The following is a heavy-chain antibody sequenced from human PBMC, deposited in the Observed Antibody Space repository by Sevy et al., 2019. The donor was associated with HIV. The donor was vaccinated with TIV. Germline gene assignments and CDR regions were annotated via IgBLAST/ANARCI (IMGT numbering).Heavy chain of an antibody. CDR2: ISSSSSTM. CDR3: ARTKSNTAMVSSDY. D-gene: IGHD5-18*01. V-gene: IGHV3-48*01. Sequence: GESLRLSCAASEFSFSSYSMNWVRQAPGQGLEWVSYISSSSSTMYYADSVKGRFTISRDNAKNSLYLQMNTLRAEDTAVYYCARTKSNTAMVSSDYWGQGTLVTVSS. J-gene: IGHJ4*02. CDR1: EFSFSSYS.